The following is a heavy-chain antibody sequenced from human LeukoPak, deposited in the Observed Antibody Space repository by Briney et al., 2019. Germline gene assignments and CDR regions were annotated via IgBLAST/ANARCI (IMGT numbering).Heavy chain of an antibody. D-gene: IGHD3-10*01. J-gene: IGHJ4*02. CDR1: GFTFSSYA. CDR2: ISGSGNKT. V-gene: IGHV3-23*01. CDR3: AKLKRVGIAPFDD. Sequence: PGGSLRLSCAASGFTFSSYAINWVRQAPGKGLEWVSAISGSGNKTYDADSVKGRFTISRDNSKNTLYLQMTGLRAEDTAVYYCAKLKRVGIAPFDDWGQGTLVTVSS.